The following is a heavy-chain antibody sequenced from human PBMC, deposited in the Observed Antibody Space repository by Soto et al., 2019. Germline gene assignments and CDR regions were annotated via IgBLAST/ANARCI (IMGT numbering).Heavy chain of an antibody. V-gene: IGHV3-66*01. Sequence: TGGSLRLSCAASGFTVSSNYMSWVRQAPGKGLEWVSVIYSGGSTYYADSVKGRFTISRDNSKNTLYLQMNSLRAEDTAVYYCARGSNYYDSSGYTPEDYWGQGTLVTVSS. J-gene: IGHJ4*02. CDR3: ARGSNYYDSSGYTPEDY. CDR2: IYSGGST. CDR1: GFTVSSNY. D-gene: IGHD3-22*01.